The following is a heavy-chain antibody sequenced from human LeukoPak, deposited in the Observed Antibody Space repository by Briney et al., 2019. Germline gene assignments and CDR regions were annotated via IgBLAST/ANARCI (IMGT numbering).Heavy chain of an antibody. J-gene: IGHJ5*02. Sequence: GGTLRLSCEASGFTFSRYGMSWVRQAPGKGLEWVSAIRGSGGSTYYADSVKGRFTISRDNSKNTLYLQMNSLRAEDTAVYYCARDWGYCSSTSCWGSFDPWGQGTLVTVSS. CDR2: IRGSGGST. D-gene: IGHD2-2*01. CDR1: GFTFSRYG. V-gene: IGHV3-23*01. CDR3: ARDWGYCSSTSCWGSFDP.